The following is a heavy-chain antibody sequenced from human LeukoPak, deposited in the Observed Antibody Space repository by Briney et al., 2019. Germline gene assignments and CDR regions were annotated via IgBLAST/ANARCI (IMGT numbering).Heavy chain of an antibody. CDR1: GFTFSSYW. Sequence: PGGSLRLSCAASGFTFSSYWMSWVRQAPGKGLEWVANVKPDGSEKYYVDSVKGRFTLSRDNAKNSLYLQMNSLRAEDTAVYYCARWRLTGGNYGLDYWGQGTLVTVSS. CDR3: ARWRLTGGNYGLDY. J-gene: IGHJ4*02. D-gene: IGHD1-26*01. V-gene: IGHV3-7*01. CDR2: VKPDGSEK.